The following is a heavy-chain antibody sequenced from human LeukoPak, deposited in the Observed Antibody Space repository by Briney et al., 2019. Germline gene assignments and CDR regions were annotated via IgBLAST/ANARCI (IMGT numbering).Heavy chain of an antibody. V-gene: IGHV1-18*01. Sequence: ASVKVSCKASGYTFTSYGISWVRQAPGQGLEWMGWISAYNGNTNYAQKLQGRVTMTTDTATSTAYMELRSLRSDDTAVYYCARSAGYDFWSGYFVGGYYFDYWGQGTLVTVSS. J-gene: IGHJ4*02. CDR1: GYTFTSYG. D-gene: IGHD3-3*01. CDR2: ISAYNGNT. CDR3: ARSAGYDFWSGYFVGGYYFDY.